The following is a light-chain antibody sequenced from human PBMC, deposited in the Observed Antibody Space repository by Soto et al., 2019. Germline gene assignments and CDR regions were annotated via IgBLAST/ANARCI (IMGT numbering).Light chain of an antibody. CDR3: QQRSNWPPMYT. CDR2: DAS. J-gene: IGKJ2*01. Sequence: EIVLTQSPATLSLSPGERATLSCRASQSVSSYLAWYQQKPGQAPRLLIYDASNRATGIPARFSGSGSGTDVTLSISSLEPEYFAVYYWQQRSNWPPMYTFGQGTKLEI. CDR1: QSVSSY. V-gene: IGKV3-11*01.